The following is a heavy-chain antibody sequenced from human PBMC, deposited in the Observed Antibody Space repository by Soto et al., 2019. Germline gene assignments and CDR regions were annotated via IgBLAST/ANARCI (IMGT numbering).Heavy chain of an antibody. CDR1: GFTFSSYG. D-gene: IGHD1-26*01. V-gene: IGHV3-30*03. CDR2: ISYDGSNK. Sequence: QVQLVESGGGVVQPGRSLRLSCAASGFTFSSYGMHWVRQAPGKGLEWVAVISYDGSNKYYADSVKGRFTISRDNSKNTLYLQMNSLRAEDTAVYYCASPTSKWELSAFDIWGQGTMVTVSS. J-gene: IGHJ3*02. CDR3: ASPTSKWELSAFDI.